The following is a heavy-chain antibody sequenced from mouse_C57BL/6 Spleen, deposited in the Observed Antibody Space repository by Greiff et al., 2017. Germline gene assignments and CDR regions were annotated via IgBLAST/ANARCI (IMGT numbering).Heavy chain of an antibody. CDR1: GFTFSNYW. J-gene: IGHJ2*01. CDR3: TIYYYGSSYRY. CDR2: IRLKSDNYAT. D-gene: IGHD1-1*01. V-gene: IGHV6-3*01. Sequence: DVKLQESGGGLVQPGGSMKLSCVASGFTFSNYWMNWVRQSPEKGLEWVAQIRLKSDNYATHYAESVKGRFTISRDDSKSSVYLQMNNLRAEDTGIYYCTIYYYGSSYRYWGQGTTLTVSS.